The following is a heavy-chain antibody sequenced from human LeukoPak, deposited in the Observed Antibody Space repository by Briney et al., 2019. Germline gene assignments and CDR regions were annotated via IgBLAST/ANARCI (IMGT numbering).Heavy chain of an antibody. CDR1: GGPFSGYY. J-gene: IGHJ4*02. V-gene: IGHV4-34*01. D-gene: IGHD3-3*01. CDR3: ARGRASYDFWSGYLFDY. CDR2: INHSGST. Sequence: PSETLSLTCAVYGGPFSGYYWSWLRQSPGKGLEWIGEINHSGSTNYNPSLKSRVTISVDTSKNQFSLKLSSVTAAGTAVYYCARGRASYDFWSGYLFDYWGQGTLVTVSS.